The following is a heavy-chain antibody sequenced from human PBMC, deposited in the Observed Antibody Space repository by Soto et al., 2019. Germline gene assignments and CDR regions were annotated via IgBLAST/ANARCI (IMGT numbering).Heavy chain of an antibody. D-gene: IGHD3-22*01. CDR2: IYYSGST. CDR3: ASQGNYYDSSGSF. V-gene: IGHV4-39*01. J-gene: IGHJ3*01. Sequence: PSEILSLTCTVSGGSISSSSYYWGWIRQPPGKGLEWTGSIYYSGSTYYNPSLKSRVTISVDTSKNQFSLKLSSVTAADTAVYYCASQGNYYDSSGSFWGQGTMVTVSS. CDR1: GGSISSSSYY.